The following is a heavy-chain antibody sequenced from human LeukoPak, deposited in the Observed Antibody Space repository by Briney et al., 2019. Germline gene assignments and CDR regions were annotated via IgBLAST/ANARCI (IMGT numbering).Heavy chain of an antibody. CDR3: ARDRRQLVRDAFDI. CDR2: IKQDGTVK. Sequence: GGSLRLSCAASGFTFSTYWMSWVRQAPGKGLQWVANIKQDGTVKYYVDSVEGRFTVFRDNAKNSLSLQMNSLRAEDTAVYYCARDRRQLVRDAFDIWGQGTMVTVSS. CDR1: GFTFSTYW. D-gene: IGHD6-13*01. V-gene: IGHV3-7*01. J-gene: IGHJ3*02.